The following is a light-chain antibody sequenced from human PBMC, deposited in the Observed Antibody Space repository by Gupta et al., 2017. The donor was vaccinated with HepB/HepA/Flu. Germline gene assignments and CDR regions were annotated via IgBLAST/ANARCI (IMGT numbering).Light chain of an antibody. J-gene: IGLJ1*01. V-gene: IGLV2-14*03. Sequence: SALTQPASVSGSPGQSISISCTGTSSDIGHYDFVCWYQQPPAKPPRLIVFDVNNRPAGVASRFSASKSGNTASLTISVHAEEDEADYYFSADTTSDTYVFGTGTKVTVL. CDR3: SADTTSDTYV. CDR2: DVN. CDR1: SSDIGHYDF.